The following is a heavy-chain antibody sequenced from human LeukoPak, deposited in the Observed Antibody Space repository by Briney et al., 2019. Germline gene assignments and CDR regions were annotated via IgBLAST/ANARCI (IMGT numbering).Heavy chain of an antibody. CDR3: AKDQLVAGT. CDR2: ISGSGSRT. J-gene: IGHJ5*01. V-gene: IGHV3-23*01. D-gene: IGHD6-19*01. Sequence: GGSLRLSCAASGFTFSSCVMSWVRQAPGKGLEWVSAISGSGSRTYYADSVTGRFTISRDNSKNTLYLQMNSLRAEDTAVYYCAKDQLVAGTWGHGTLVTVSS. CDR1: GFTFSSCV.